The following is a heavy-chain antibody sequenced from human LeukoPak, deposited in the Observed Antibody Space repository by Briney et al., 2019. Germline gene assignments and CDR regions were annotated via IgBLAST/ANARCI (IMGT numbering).Heavy chain of an antibody. V-gene: IGHV3-21*01. CDR1: GFTFSSYN. CDR2: FSSSPSYT. Sequence: GSLSFSCAALGFTFSSYNLNWVGKAQGKELEWVSSFSSSPSYTYYADSVKGRFIISRDNAENSLYLQLNSLGAEDTAVYYCARDYRVAAGKNSFDIWGQGTMVTVSS. D-gene: IGHD6-13*01. J-gene: IGHJ3*02. CDR3: ARDYRVAAGKNSFDI.